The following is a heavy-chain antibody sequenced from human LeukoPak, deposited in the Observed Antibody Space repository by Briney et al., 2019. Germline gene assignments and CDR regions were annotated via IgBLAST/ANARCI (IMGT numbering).Heavy chain of an antibody. CDR1: GFTFDDYA. Sequence: GRSLRLSCAASGFTFDDYAMHWVRQALGKGLEWVSGISWNSGSIGYADSVKGRFTISRDNAKNSLYLQMNSLRAEDTALYYCAKTSGYYYGMDVWGQGTTVTVSS. CDR2: ISWNSGSI. V-gene: IGHV3-9*01. CDR3: AKTSGYYYGMDV. D-gene: IGHD4-11*01. J-gene: IGHJ6*02.